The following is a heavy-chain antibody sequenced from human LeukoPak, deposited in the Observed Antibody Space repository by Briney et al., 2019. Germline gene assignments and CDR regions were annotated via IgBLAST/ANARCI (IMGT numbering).Heavy chain of an antibody. CDR3: AELGITMIGGV. CDR1: GFTFSSYA. D-gene: IGHD3-10*02. J-gene: IGHJ6*04. CDR2: ISSSSSYI. Sequence: GGSLRLSCAASGFTFSSYAMSWVRQAPGKGLEWVSSISSSSSYIYYADSVKGRFTISRDNAKNSLFLQMNSLRAEDTAVYYCAELGITMIGGVWGKGTTVTISS. V-gene: IGHV3-21*01.